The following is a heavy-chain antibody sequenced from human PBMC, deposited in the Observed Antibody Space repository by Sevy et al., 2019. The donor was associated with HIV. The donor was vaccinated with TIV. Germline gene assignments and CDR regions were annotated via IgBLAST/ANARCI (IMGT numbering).Heavy chain of an antibody. CDR2: VNSDGSST. V-gene: IGHV3-74*01. D-gene: IGHD6-13*01. CDR3: ARGAAAGTFDY. CDR1: GFTFSSYW. Sequence: GSLRLSCAASGFTFSSYWMHWARQAPGKGLVWVSRVNSDGSSTSYADSVKGRFTISRDNAKNTLYLQMNSLRAEDTAVYYCARGAAAGTFDYWGQGTLVAVSS. J-gene: IGHJ4*02.